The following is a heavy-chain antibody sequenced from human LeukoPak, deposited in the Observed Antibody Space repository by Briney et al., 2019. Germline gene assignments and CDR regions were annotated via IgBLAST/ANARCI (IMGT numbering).Heavy chain of an antibody. CDR2: ISGSGGST. J-gene: IGHJ4*02. V-gene: IGHV3-23*01. CDR3: AKDRLDTAMVLLDY. Sequence: GGSLRLSCAASGFTFSSYAMSWVRQAPGKGLEWVSAISGSGGSTYYADSVKGRFTISRENSKNTLYLQMNSLRAEDTAVYYCAKDRLDTAMVLLDYWGQGTLVTVSS. CDR1: GFTFSSYA. D-gene: IGHD5-18*01.